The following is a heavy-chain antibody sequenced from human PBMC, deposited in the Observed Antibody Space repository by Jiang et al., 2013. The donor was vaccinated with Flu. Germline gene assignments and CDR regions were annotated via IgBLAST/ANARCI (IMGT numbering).Heavy chain of an antibody. Sequence: SWVRQAPGQGREWMGWISAYNGNTNYAQKLQGRVTMTTDTSTSTAYMELRSLRSDDTAVYYCARAQLNGAWYFDLWGRGTLVTVSS. CDR2: ISAYNGNT. J-gene: IGHJ2*01. CDR3: ARAQLNGAWYFDL. V-gene: IGHV1-18*01. D-gene: IGHD1-1*01.